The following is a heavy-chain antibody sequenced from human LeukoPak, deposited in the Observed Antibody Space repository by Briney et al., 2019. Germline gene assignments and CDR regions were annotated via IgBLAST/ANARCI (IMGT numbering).Heavy chain of an antibody. V-gene: IGHV4-34*01. Sequence: PSETLSLTCAVYGGSFSGYYWSWIRQPPGKGLEWIGEINHSGSTNYNPSLKSRVTISVDTSKNQFSLKLSSVTAADTAVYYCARGGSSSWYLGYYYYYGMDVWGQGTTVTVSS. D-gene: IGHD6-13*01. CDR3: ARGGSSSWYLGYYYYYGMDV. CDR1: GGSFSGYY. CDR2: INHSGST. J-gene: IGHJ6*02.